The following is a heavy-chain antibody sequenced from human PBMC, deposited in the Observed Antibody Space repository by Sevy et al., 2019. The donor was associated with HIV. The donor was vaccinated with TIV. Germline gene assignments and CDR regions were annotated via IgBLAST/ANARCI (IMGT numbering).Heavy chain of an antibody. Sequence: GGSLRLSCAASGFTFSSYAMHWVRQAPGKGLEWVAVISYDGSNKYYVDSVKGRFTISRDNSKNTLYLQMNSLRAEDTAVYYCARDVGGNSHYYYYYGMDVWGQGTTVTVSS. V-gene: IGHV3-30-3*01. CDR3: ARDVGGNSHYYYYYGMDV. CDR2: ISYDGSNK. J-gene: IGHJ6*02. D-gene: IGHD2-21*02. CDR1: GFTFSSYA.